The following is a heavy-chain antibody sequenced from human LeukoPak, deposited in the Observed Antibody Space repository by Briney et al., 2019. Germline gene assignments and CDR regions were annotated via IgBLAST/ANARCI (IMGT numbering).Heavy chain of an antibody. CDR1: GGTFSSYA. D-gene: IGHD3-10*01. CDR2: IIPIFGTA. J-gene: IGHJ4*02. V-gene: IGHV1-69*13. CDR3: ARSTLWFGADY. Sequence: SVKVSCKASGGTFSSYAISWVRQAPGQGLEWMGGIIPIFGTANHAQKFQGRVTITADESTSTAYMELSSLRAEDTAVYYCARSTLWFGADYWGQGTLVTVSS.